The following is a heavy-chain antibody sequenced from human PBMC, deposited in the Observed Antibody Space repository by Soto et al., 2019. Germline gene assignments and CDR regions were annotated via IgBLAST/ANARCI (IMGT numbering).Heavy chain of an antibody. J-gene: IGHJ4*02. Sequence: QVQLVQSGAEVKKPGASVKVSCEASGYTFTDYAMHWVRQAPGQRLEWMGWINTGHGDTKYSQRFQGRVTITRDTSATIAYMELSSLTSEDTALYYCAREGQQLADSYFDFWGQGTLVTVSS. CDR1: GYTFTDYA. CDR3: AREGQQLADSYFDF. V-gene: IGHV1-3*04. CDR2: INTGHGDT. D-gene: IGHD6-13*01.